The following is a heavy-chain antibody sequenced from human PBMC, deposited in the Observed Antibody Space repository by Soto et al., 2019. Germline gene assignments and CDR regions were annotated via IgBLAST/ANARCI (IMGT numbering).Heavy chain of an antibody. D-gene: IGHD4-17*01. CDR2: IYYSGIT. CDR1: GDSVSRSNHY. J-gene: IGHJ5*02. V-gene: IGHV4-39*01. Sequence: QLQLQESGPGLVKPSETLSLSCTVSGDSVSRSNHYWGWIRQPPGKGLEWIGNIYYSGITYYNPSLKSRVTLCVDTSKNQFSLKRSSVTAADTAVYYCARHWGDDYGDFPDHWGQGTLVTVSS. CDR3: ARHWGDDYGDFPDH.